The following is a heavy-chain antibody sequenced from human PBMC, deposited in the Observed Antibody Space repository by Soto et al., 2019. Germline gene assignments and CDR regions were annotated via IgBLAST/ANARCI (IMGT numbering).Heavy chain of an antibody. CDR3: ARGGSSGYFYYFDY. J-gene: IGHJ4*02. CDR2: ISSSGSTI. D-gene: IGHD3-22*01. Sequence: LRLSCAASGFTFSSYEMNWVRQAPGKGLEWVSYISSSGSTIYYADSVKGRFTISRDNAKNSLYLQMNSLRAEDTAVYYCARGGSSGYFYYFDYWGQGTLVTVSS. CDR1: GFTFSSYE. V-gene: IGHV3-48*03.